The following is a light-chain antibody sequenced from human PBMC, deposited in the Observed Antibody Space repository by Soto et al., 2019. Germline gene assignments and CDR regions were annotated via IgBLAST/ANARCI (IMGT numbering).Light chain of an antibody. V-gene: IGKV3-11*01. Sequence: IVLVQSPATLSVSPWERAALSCMASQNISNYLIWYQQKPGQAPRLLIYDVSNRATDIPARFSGSGSGTDFTLTISSLEPEDLAVYYCQQRSNWPRTFGQGTKVHIK. CDR3: QQRSNWPRT. CDR2: DVS. J-gene: IGKJ1*01. CDR1: QNISNY.